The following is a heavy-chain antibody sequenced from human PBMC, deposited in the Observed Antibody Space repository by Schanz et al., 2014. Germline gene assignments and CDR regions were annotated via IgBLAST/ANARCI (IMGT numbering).Heavy chain of an antibody. CDR3: ARLSVAGRPHVSYWYFDL. V-gene: IGHV1-2*02. CDR1: GYTTFTDYY. CDR2: INPNSGDA. D-gene: IGHD6-19*01. J-gene: IGHJ2*01. Sequence: QVQLVQSGAEVKKPGASVKVSCKASGYTTFTDYYIHWVRQAPGQGLEWMGWINPNSGDANYAQKIQGRVAMARDTTISTAYMEVSRLKSDDTAVYYCARLSVAGRPHVSYWYFDLWGRGTLVTVSS.